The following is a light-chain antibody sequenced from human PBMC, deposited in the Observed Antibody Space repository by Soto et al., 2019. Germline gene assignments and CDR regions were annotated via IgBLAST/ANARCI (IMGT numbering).Light chain of an antibody. V-gene: IGKV1-39*01. CDR1: QRISNY. CDR2: DAF. J-gene: IGKJ5*01. CDR3: QQRYTTPPT. Sequence: DIQMTQSPSSLSASVGDRVTITCQASQRISNYLNWYQQKPGAAPTFVIYDAFSLQTGVPSRFSGSGSGTDFTLTISSLPPEDFATDYCQQRYTTPPTFGQGTRLEIK.